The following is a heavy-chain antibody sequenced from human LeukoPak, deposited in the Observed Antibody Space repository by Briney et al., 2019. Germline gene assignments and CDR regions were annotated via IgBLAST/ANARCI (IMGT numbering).Heavy chain of an antibody. D-gene: IGHD6-13*01. CDR3: ARRGSQSSTFDY. CDR1: GYSFTTYS. J-gene: IGHJ4*02. Sequence: GQSLNISCKGSGYSFTTYSIAWVRHMPGKGLEWMGIIYPGDSDTRYSPSFQGQVTISADKSISTAYLQWSSLKASDTAVYYCARRGSQSSTFDYWGQGTMVTVSS. CDR2: IYPGDSDT. V-gene: IGHV5-51*01.